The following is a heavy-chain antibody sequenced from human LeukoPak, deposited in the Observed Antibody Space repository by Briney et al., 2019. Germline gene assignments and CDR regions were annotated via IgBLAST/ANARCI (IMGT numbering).Heavy chain of an antibody. CDR1: GGSISSGGYY. J-gene: IGHJ5*02. D-gene: IGHD1-26*01. CDR2: IYHSGST. V-gene: IGHV4-30-2*01. CDR3: ARVTDSGSYSRWFDP. Sequence: SQTLSLTCTVSGGSISSGGYYWSWIRQPPGKGLEWIGYIYHSGSTYYNPSLKSRVTISVDRSKNQFSLKLSSVTAADTAVYYCARVTDSGSYSRWFDPWGQGTLVTVSS.